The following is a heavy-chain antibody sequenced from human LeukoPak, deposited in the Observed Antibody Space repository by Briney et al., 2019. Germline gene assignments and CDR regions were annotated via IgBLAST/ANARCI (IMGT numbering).Heavy chain of an antibody. Sequence: SVKVSCKASGGTFTITAISWGRHAPGQGLEWMGGIIIIFGAANYAQTSRGRVTITTDASTSTAYMELSSVRAADTAVSYCATGRGEMWELPRTQTQKSICYYYRDLGR. CDR2: IIIIFGAA. CDR3: ATGRGEMWELPRTQTQKSICYYYRDL. J-gene: IGHJ6*03. D-gene: IGHD1-26*01. CDR1: GGTFTITA. V-gene: IGHV1-69*05.